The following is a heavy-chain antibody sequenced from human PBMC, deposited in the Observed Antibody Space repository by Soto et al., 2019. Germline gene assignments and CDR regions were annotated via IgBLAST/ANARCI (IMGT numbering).Heavy chain of an antibody. CDR2: IIPMFGAT. CDR3: ARGGIVAVPAALSSYHDYTNYRFDS. Sequence: QVQLAQSGAEVRKPGSSVKVSCGASGGSFSDFAFSWVRQAPGQGLEWMGGIIPMFGATKYAQRFQDRVTITADESTNTVYLTLSGLTSDDTVTSYCARGGIVAVPAALSSYHDYTNYRFDSWGQGTLVTVSS. D-gene: IGHD2-15*01. J-gene: IGHJ4*02. V-gene: IGHV1-69*01. CDR1: GGSFSDFA.